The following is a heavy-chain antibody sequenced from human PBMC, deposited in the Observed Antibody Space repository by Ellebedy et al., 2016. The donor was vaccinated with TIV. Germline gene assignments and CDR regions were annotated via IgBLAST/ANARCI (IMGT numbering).Heavy chain of an antibody. CDR2: ISSDGSNQ. CDR3: AQCATYEYYDSSDYADC. Sequence: GESLKISCGAPGFIFGSYVLHWVRQAPGKGLEWVAVISSDGSNQYYADSVKGRFTISRDNYRNSLYLQMTSLIAEDTAIYYCAQCATYEYYDSSDYADCWGPGTLVTVSS. V-gene: IGHV3-30-3*01. J-gene: IGHJ4*02. CDR1: GFIFGSYV. D-gene: IGHD3-22*01.